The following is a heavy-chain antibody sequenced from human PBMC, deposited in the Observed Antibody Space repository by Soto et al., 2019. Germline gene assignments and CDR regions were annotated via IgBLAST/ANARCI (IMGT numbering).Heavy chain of an antibody. Sequence: ASVKVSCKASGYTFTSYYMHWVRQAPGQGLEWMGIINPSGGSTSYARKFQGRVTMTRDTSTSTVYMELSGLRSEDTAVYYCASQVPGQWPVFDYWGQGTLVTVSS. CDR3: ASQVPGQWPVFDY. D-gene: IGHD6-19*01. CDR1: GYTFTSYY. V-gene: IGHV1-46*01. J-gene: IGHJ4*02. CDR2: INPSGGST.